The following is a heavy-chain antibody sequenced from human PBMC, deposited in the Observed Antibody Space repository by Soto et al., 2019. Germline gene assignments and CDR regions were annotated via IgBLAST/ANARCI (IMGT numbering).Heavy chain of an antibody. CDR2: ISGSGGTT. D-gene: IGHD6-19*01. V-gene: IGHV3-23*01. J-gene: IGHJ4*02. CDR3: AKTPRQWLVYFDY. CDR1: GFTFSNYA. Sequence: EVQLLESGGGLVQPGGSLRLSCAASGFTFSNYAIAWVRQAPGKWLEWVSGISGSGGTTYYADSVKGRFTISRDNSKDTLHLQMNSLRAEDTAVYYCAKTPRQWLVYFDYWGQGALVTVSS.